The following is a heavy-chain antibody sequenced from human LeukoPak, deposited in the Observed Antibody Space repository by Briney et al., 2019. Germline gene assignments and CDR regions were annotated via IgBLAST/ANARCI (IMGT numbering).Heavy chain of an antibody. CDR2: IYTSGST. J-gene: IGHJ4*02. CDR3: ARGGPARNEFDY. Sequence: SETLSLTCTVSGGSISSGSYYWSWIRQPAGKGLEWIGRIYTSGSTNYNPSLKSRVTISVDTSKNQFSLKLSSVTAADTAVYYCARGGPARNEFDYWGQGTLVTVSS. V-gene: IGHV4-61*02. CDR1: GGSISSGSYY.